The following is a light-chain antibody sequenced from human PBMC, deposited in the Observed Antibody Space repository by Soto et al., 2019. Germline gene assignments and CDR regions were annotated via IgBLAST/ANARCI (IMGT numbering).Light chain of an antibody. CDR3: QQYHGESWT. V-gene: IGKV1-5*01. CDR1: QSISRF. Sequence: DIQMTQSPSTLSASVGDRVTITCRASQSISRFLAWYQQKPGKAPKVLIYDATNLENGVPSRFSGSGSGTEFTLTLSSLQPDDFATYYFQQYHGESWTFGQGTKVESK. CDR2: DAT. J-gene: IGKJ1*01.